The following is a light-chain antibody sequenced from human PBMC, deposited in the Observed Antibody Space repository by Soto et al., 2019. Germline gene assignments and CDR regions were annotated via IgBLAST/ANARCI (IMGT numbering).Light chain of an antibody. CDR3: QQYGSSGT. Sequence: EVVLTQSPATLSLSPGERATLSCRASQSVFGTYLAWYQQKPGQAPRLLIYAASSRATGSPDRFSGSGSGTDFTLTISRLEPEDFAVYYCQQYGSSGTFGQGTKVDIK. CDR1: QSVFGTY. CDR2: AAS. J-gene: IGKJ1*01. V-gene: IGKV3-20*01.